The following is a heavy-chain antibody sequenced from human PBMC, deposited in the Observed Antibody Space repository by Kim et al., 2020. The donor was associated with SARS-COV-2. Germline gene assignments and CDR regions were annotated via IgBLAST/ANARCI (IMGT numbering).Heavy chain of an antibody. CDR2: ISGSGYGA. Sequence: GGSLRLSCVATGFSFGKYAMSWVRQAPGKGLEWVAAISGSGYGAFYGDSVKGRFTISRDNSKNTVYLQMNNLRAEDTAVYFCARDEGTLSASCFGDWGQG. CDR1: GFSFGKYA. J-gene: IGHJ1*01. V-gene: IGHV3-23*01. D-gene: IGHD2-2*01. CDR3: ARDEGTLSASCFGD.